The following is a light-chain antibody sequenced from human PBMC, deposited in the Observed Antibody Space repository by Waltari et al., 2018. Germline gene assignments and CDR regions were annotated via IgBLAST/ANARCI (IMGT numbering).Light chain of an antibody. Sequence: VLTQSPVILSLSPGESATLSCRASQRLSKNYLAWYRQKPGRAPTLLIYGASSRATGIPDRFSGSGSGTDFSRTINRLEPEDFAVYYCQQYGSSVMYTFGQGTKLEIK. CDR3: QQYGSSVMYT. CDR2: GAS. J-gene: IGKJ2*01. V-gene: IGKV3-20*01. CDR1: QRLSKNY.